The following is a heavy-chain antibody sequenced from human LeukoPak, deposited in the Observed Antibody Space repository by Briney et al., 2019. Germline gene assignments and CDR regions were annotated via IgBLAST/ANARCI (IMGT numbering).Heavy chain of an antibody. CDR1: GYTFTGYY. V-gene: IGHV1-2*02. J-gene: IGHJ5*02. Sequence: ASVKVSCKASGYTFTGYYMHWVRQAPGQGLEWMGWINPNSGGTNYAQKFQGRVTMTRDTSISTAYMELSRLRSDDTAVYYCARVYCSSTSCHSSWFDPWGQGTLVTVSS. D-gene: IGHD2-2*01. CDR3: ARVYCSSTSCHSSWFDP. CDR2: INPNSGGT.